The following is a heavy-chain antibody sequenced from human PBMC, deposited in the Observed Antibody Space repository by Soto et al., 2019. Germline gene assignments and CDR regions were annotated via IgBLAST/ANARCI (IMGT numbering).Heavy chain of an antibody. V-gene: IGHV3-23*01. D-gene: IGHD6-13*01. J-gene: IGHJ4*02. CDR1: GFTFISYV. CDR3: AKDGGGLAAAADRALVASDC. Sequence: EVQLLESGGGLVQPGGSLRLSCAASGFTFISYVMTWVRQASGKVREWISAISASGGNTYYADSVKGRFTISRDNSKNPLYAKMNSLGLECTALYYCAKDGGGLAAAADRALVASDCWGQGTLVKVSS. CDR2: ISASGGNT.